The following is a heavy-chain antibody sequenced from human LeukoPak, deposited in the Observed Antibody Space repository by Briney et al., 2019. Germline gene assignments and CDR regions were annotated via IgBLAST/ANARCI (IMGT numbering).Heavy chain of an antibody. V-gene: IGHV4-59*12. D-gene: IGHD2-21*01. J-gene: IGHJ4*02. CDR2: VSDSGIS. Sequence: SETLSLSCTFSGGSISDYYWTWIRPPPGKGLEWIGYVSDSGISNCDVSLKSRVTISIDKSNNQFSLRLSSVTAADTAVYYCARRVGISKKYYFDYWGQGTLVTVSS. CDR1: GGSISDYY. CDR3: ARRVGISKKYYFDY.